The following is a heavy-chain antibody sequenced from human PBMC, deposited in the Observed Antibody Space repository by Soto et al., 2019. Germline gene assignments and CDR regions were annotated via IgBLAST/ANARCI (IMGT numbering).Heavy chain of an antibody. D-gene: IGHD6-19*01. J-gene: IGHJ4*02. CDR3: ASWLKTSGWYVLLEGSFDY. CDR1: GFTFSNYW. V-gene: IGHV3-7*01. CDR2: IKQDGSAK. Sequence: EVQLVESGGGLVQPGGSLRLSCAASGFTFSNYWMTWVRQAPGKGLEWVANIKQDGSAKYYVDSVKGRFTISRDNAKNSRYLQMNSLRAEDTAVYYCASWLKTSGWYVLLEGSFDYWGQGTLVTVSS.